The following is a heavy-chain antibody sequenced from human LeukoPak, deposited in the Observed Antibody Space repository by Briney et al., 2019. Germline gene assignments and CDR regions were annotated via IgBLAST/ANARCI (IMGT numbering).Heavy chain of an antibody. Sequence: PSETLSLTCVVSGGSISSTSYYWGWIRQPPGKGLEWMGSIYYSESTYCSPSLKSRVTISVDTSKNQFSLKLSSVTAADTAVYYCARLLRVGYCSTTTCNWFDPRGQGTLVTVSS. CDR2: IYYSEST. D-gene: IGHD2-2*03. V-gene: IGHV4-39*07. CDR3: ARLLRVGYCSTTTCNWFDP. CDR1: GGSISSTSYY. J-gene: IGHJ5*02.